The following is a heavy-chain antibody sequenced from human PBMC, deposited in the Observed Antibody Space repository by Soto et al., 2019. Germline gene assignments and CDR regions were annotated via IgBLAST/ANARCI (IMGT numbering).Heavy chain of an antibody. D-gene: IGHD6-13*01. CDR3: GREGQQLAQEKYYQFNGMDV. J-gene: IGHJ6*02. V-gene: IGHV1-18*01. CDR1: GFTFSDYG. CDR2: ISGDNINS. Sequence: ASVKVSCKASGFTFSDYGLSWVRQAPGQPLEWMGWISGDNINSKYSQKFQGRLTMTTDTSTATASMELRSLTSGDTAVYYCGREGQQLAQEKYYQFNGMDVWGQGTTVTVSS.